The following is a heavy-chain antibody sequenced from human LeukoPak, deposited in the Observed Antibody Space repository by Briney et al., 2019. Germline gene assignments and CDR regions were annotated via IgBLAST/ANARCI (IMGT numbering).Heavy chain of an antibody. CDR3: AKAPMVRGAVFDY. J-gene: IGHJ4*02. D-gene: IGHD3-10*01. CDR2: ISGSGGST. CDR1: GFTFISDA. Sequence: GWSLRLSCAASGFTFISDAVSGVRQAPGKGLDWVSAISGSGGSTYYADSVKGRFTISRDNSKNTLYLQMNSLRAEDTAVYYCAKAPMVRGAVFDYWGQGTLVTVSS. V-gene: IGHV3-23*01.